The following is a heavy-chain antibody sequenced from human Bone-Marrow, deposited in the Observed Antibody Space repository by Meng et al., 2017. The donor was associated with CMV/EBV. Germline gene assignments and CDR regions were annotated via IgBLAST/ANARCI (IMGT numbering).Heavy chain of an antibody. Sequence: ETLSLTCAASGFTLSSYDMHWVRQATGKGLEWVSAIGTAGDTYYADSVKGRFTISRDNSKNTLYLQMNSLRAEDTAVYYCASRYYDFWSGYYSPYGMAFWGPGNTVNVSS. CDR3: ASRYYDFWSGYYSPYGMAF. D-gene: IGHD3-3*01. CDR2: IGTAGDT. J-gene: IGHJ6*02. CDR1: GFTLSSYD. V-gene: IGHV3-13*01.